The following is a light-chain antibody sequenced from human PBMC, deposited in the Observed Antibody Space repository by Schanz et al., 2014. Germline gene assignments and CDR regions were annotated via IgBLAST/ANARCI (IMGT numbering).Light chain of an antibody. CDR3: CSYAGGYTV. V-gene: IGLV2-8*01. J-gene: IGLJ3*02. CDR2: EVS. Sequence: QSALTQPPSASGSPGQSVTISCTGTSSDVGGYNYVSWYQQHPGKAPKLMIYEVSKRPSGVPDRFSGSKSGNTASLTVSGLQPEDEADYHCCSYAGGYTVFGGGTKVTVL. CDR1: SSDVGGYNY.